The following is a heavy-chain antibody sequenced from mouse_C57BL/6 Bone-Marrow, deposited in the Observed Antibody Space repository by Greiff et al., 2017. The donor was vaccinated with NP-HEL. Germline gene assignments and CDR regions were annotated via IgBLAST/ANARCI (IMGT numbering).Heavy chain of an antibody. CDR2: ISSGGSYT. V-gene: IGHV5-6*01. CDR1: GFTFSSYG. CDR3: ASPYDYDVAWFAY. J-gene: IGHJ3*01. D-gene: IGHD2-4*01. Sequence: VQLQQSGGDLVKPGGSLKLSCAASGFTFSSYGMSWVRQTPDKRLEWVATISSGGSYTYYPDSVKGRFTISRDNAKNTLYLQMSSLKSEDTAMYYCASPYDYDVAWFAYRGQGTLVTVSA.